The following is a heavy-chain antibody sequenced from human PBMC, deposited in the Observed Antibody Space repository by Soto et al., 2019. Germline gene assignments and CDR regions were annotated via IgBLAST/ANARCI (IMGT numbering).Heavy chain of an antibody. D-gene: IGHD6-19*01. Sequence: PGGSLRLSCAASGFTFSSYAMHWVRQAPGKGLEWVAVISYDGSNKYYADSVKGRFTISRDNSKNTLYLQMNSLRAEDTAVYYCASRQQWLAGYFDYWGQGTLVTVSS. CDR3: ASRQQWLAGYFDY. J-gene: IGHJ4*02. CDR1: GFTFSSYA. CDR2: ISYDGSNK. V-gene: IGHV3-30-3*01.